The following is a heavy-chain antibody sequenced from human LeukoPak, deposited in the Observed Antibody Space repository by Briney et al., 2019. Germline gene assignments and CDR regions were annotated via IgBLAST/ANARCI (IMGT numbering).Heavy chain of an antibody. D-gene: IGHD1-14*01. CDR1: GGSISSYY. CDR3: ARGISSEPFDAFDV. CDR2: IYYSGST. J-gene: IGHJ3*01. Sequence: SETLSLTCTVSGGSISSYYWSWIRQPPGKGLEWIGYIYYSGSTNYNPSLKSRVTISVDTSKNQFSLKLSSVTAADTAVYYCARGISSEPFDAFDVWGQGTMVTVSS. V-gene: IGHV4-59*08.